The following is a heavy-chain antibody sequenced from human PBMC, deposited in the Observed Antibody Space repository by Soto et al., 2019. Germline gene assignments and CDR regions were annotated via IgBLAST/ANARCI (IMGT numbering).Heavy chain of an antibody. Sequence: EVQLLESGGGLVQPGGSLRLSCAASGFTFSSYAMSWVRQAPGKGLEWVSAISGSGGSTYYADSVKGRFTISRDNSKNTLYLQMNSLRAEDTAVYYCAKDHAYSSSWLSSHNRFDPWGQGPLVTVSS. CDR3: AKDHAYSSSWLSSHNRFDP. CDR2: ISGSGGST. J-gene: IGHJ5*02. V-gene: IGHV3-23*01. CDR1: GFTFSSYA. D-gene: IGHD6-13*01.